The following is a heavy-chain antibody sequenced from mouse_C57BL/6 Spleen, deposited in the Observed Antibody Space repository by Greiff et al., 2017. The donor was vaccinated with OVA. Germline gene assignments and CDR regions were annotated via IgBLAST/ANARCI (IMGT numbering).Heavy chain of an antibody. D-gene: IGHD2-3*01. CDR3: ARGDYGYDGYYFDY. CDR2: IDPSDSET. V-gene: IGHV1-52*01. CDR1: GYTFTSYW. J-gene: IGHJ2*01. Sequence: QVQLQQPGAELVRPGSSVQLSCKASGYTFTSYWMHWVKQRPIQGLEWIGNIDPSDSETPYTQKFKNKATFTVDKSSSTAYMHLSSLTSEYSAFYYCARGDYGYDGYYFDYWGKGTTLTVSS.